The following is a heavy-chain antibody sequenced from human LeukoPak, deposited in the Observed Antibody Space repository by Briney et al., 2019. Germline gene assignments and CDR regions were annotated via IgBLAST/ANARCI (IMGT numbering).Heavy chain of an antibody. V-gene: IGHV5-51*01. CDR3: ARQGRAATGTDYYFDY. D-gene: IGHD6-13*01. Sequence: GESLKISCKGSGYSFTNYWIGWVRQMPGKGLEWMATIYPYDSDTRYSPSFQGQVTISADKSISTAYLQWSSLKASDTAMYYCARQGRAATGTDYYFDYWGQGTLVTVSS. CDR2: IYPYDSDT. J-gene: IGHJ4*02. CDR1: GYSFTNYW.